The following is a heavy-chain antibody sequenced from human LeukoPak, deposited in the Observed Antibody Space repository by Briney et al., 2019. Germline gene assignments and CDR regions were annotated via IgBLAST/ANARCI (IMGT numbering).Heavy chain of an antibody. Sequence: PGGSLRLSCAASGFTFDDYAMHWVRQAPGKGLEWVSGISWNSGSIGYADSVKGRFTISRDNAKNSLYLQMNSLRAEDTALYYCAKDTYFHRIVGAFYFDYWGQGTLVTVSS. CDR1: GFTFDDYA. CDR2: ISWNSGSI. V-gene: IGHV3-9*01. D-gene: IGHD1-26*01. J-gene: IGHJ4*02. CDR3: AKDTYFHRIVGAFYFDY.